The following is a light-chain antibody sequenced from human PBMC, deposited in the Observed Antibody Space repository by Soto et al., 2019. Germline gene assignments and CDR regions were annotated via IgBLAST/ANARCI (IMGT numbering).Light chain of an antibody. Sequence: QSALTQPASVSGSPVQAITISCTGTSSDVGSCNCVSWYQQHPGKDPTRTLFEVNKRPTGISNLFSGSTSGNTASLTIYGLQAEDEADYYFGSSVGSPNGVFGAGTALTV. CDR2: EVN. CDR3: GSSVGSPNGV. V-gene: IGLV2-23*02. J-gene: IGLJ3*02. CDR1: SSDVGSCNC.